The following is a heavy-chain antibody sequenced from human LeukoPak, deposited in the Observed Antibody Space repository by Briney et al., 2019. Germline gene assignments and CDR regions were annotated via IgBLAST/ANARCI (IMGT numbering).Heavy chain of an antibody. CDR3: VKGPSLLWFGELFDY. CDR2: ISSNGGST. CDR1: GFTFSSYA. Sequence: GRSLRLACAASGFTFSSYAMHWVRQAPGKGLEYVSAISSNGGSTYYADSVKGRFTISRDNSKNTLYLQMSSLRAEDTAVYYCVKGPSLLWFGELFDYWDQGTLVTVSS. J-gene: IGHJ4*02. V-gene: IGHV3-64D*06. D-gene: IGHD3-10*01.